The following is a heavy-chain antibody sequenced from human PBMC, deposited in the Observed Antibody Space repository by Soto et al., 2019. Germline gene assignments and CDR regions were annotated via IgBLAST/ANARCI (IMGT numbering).Heavy chain of an antibody. J-gene: IGHJ4*02. CDR2: IYHSGST. CDR3: ARHIAVSGTRGFDF. Sequence: QVHLQESGPGLIKPSGTLSFTCAVSGGSISSNWWSWVRQPPGKGLEWIGEIYHSGSTNYNPSLMNRVTMSMDKSQNHLSLNLNSVTAADTAVYYCARHIAVSGTRGFDFWGRGTLVTVSS. V-gene: IGHV4-4*02. D-gene: IGHD6-19*01. CDR1: GGSISSNW.